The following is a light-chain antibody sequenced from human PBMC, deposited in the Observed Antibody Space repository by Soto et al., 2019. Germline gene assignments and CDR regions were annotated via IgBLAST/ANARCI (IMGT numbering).Light chain of an antibody. CDR1: QSVSSN. V-gene: IGKV3D-15*01. J-gene: IGKJ1*01. Sequence: IVMTHSPATLSVSPWERATLSCRTSQSVSSNLAWYQQKPGQAPRLLIYDASNRATGIPARFSGSGSGTDFTLTISSLEPEDSAVYFCQHYSSQTFGQGTKVDIK. CDR2: DAS. CDR3: QHYSSQT.